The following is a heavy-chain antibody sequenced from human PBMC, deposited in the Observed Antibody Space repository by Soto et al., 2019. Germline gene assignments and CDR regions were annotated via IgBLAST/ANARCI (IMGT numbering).Heavy chain of an antibody. V-gene: IGHV4-59*08. J-gene: IGHJ4*02. D-gene: IGHD6-19*01. CDR2: IYYSGST. Sequence: QVQLQESGPGLVKPSETLSLTCTVSGGSISSYYWSWIRQPPGKGLEWIGYIYYSGSTNYNPSLTSRVTISVDTSKNRFSLTLSSVTAAATAVYYCARHVQWLVTFDYWGQGTLVTVSS. CDR3: ARHVQWLVTFDY. CDR1: GGSISSYY.